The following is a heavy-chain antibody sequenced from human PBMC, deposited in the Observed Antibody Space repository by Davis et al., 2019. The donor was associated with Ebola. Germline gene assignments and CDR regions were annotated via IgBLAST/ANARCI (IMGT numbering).Heavy chain of an antibody. V-gene: IGHV3-33*01. CDR2: IWDDGCNK. D-gene: IGHD6-19*01. CDR3: ATTPQYSSGQNKPFDY. CDR1: GFTLSGYD. Sequence: GESLKISCAASGFTLSGYDMNWVRQAPGKGLQWVAVIWDDGCNKYYADSVKGRFTISRDNSKNTLYLQMNSLRAEDTAVYYCATTPQYSSGQNKPFDYWGQGTLVTVSS. J-gene: IGHJ4*02.